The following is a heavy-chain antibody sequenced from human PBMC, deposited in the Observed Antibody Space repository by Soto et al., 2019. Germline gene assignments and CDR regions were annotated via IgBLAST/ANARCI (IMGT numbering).Heavy chain of an antibody. V-gene: IGHV4-31*03. J-gene: IGHJ4*02. D-gene: IGHD3-10*01. CDR2: IYYTGST. CDR3: ATLYMVRGVSTFDY. Sequence: QVQLQESGPGLVKPSQTLSLTCTVSGGSISSGGYYWSWIRQHPGKGLEWIGYIYYTGSTYYNPSLKSRLTTSVDTSKNQFSLKLSSVPASDTAVYYCATLYMVRGVSTFDYWGQGTLVTVSS. CDR1: GGSISSGGYY.